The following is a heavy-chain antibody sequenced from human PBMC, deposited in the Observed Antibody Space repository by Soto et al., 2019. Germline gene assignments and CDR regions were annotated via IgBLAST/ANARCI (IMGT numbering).Heavy chain of an antibody. CDR3: ATAAYYYDSSCYYFDY. CDR1: GYALTELS. V-gene: IGHV1-24*01. Sequence: ASVKVFRKVSGYALTELSMHWVRQAPGKGLEWMGGFDPEDGETIYAQKFQGRVTMTEYTSTDTAYRELSRLRSEATAVYYCATAAYYYDSSCYYFDYWGQGTLVTVSS. D-gene: IGHD3-22*01. J-gene: IGHJ4*02. CDR2: FDPEDGET.